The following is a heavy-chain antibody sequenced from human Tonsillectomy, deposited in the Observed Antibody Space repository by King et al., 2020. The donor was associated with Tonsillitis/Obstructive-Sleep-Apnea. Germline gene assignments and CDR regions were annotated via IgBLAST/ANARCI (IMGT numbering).Heavy chain of an antibody. J-gene: IGHJ5*02. CDR3: AKFPYGDYEGGWFDP. CDR2: ISGDGGST. CDR1: GFTFDDYA. Sequence: VQLVESGGGVVQPGGSLRLSCAASGFTFDDYAMHWVRQAPGKGLEWVSLISGDGGSTYYADSVKGRFTISRDNSKNSLYMQMNSLRTEDTALYYCAKFPYGDYEGGWFDPWGQGTLVTVSP. D-gene: IGHD4-17*01. V-gene: IGHV3-43*02.